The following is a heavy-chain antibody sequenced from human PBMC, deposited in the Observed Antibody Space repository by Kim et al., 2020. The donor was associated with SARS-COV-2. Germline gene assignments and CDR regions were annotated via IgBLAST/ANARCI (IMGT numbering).Heavy chain of an antibody. J-gene: IGHJ4*02. V-gene: IGHV4-4*02. CDR2: IYHSGST. CDR3: AKSSGWYGGYFDY. D-gene: IGHD6-19*01. Sequence: SETLSLTCAVSGGSISSSNWWSWVRQPPGKGLEWIGEIYHSGSTNYNPSLKSRVTISVDKSKNQFSLKLSSVTAADTAVYYCAKSSGWYGGYFDYWGQGTLVTVSS. CDR1: GGSISSSNW.